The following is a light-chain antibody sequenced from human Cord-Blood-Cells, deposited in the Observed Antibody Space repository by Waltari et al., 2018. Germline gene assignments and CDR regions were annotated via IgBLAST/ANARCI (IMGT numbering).Light chain of an antibody. CDR3: QQYYSTPYT. V-gene: IGKV4-1*01. J-gene: IGKJ2*01. CDR1: QSVLYSSNNNNY. CDR2: WAS. Sequence: DIVITQSPASLAVSLVERATIKSNASQSVLYSSNNNNYLAWYQQKPGQPPKLLIYWASTRESGVPDRFSGSGSGTDFTLTISSLQAEDVAVYYCQQYYSTPYTFGQGTKLEIK.